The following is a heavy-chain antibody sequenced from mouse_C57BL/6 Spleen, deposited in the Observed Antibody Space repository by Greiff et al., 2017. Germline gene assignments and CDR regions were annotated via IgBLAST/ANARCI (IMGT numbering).Heavy chain of an antibody. D-gene: IGHD3-2*02. J-gene: IGHJ3*01. CDR2: IYPGSGNT. CDR3: AREAQGSPWFAY. Sequence: QVQLKQSGAELVRPGASVKLSCKASGYTFTDYYINWVKQRPGQGLEWIARIYPGSGNTYYNEKFKGKATLTAEKSSSTAYMQLSSLTSEDSAVYFCAREAQGSPWFAYWGQGTLVTVSA. V-gene: IGHV1-76*01. CDR1: GYTFTDYY.